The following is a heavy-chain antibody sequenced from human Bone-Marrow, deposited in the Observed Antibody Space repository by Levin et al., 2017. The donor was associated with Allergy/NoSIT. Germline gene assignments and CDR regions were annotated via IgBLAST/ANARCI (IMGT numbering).Heavy chain of an antibody. J-gene: IGHJ4*02. CDR3: AKDRSFYGDFGTYLDS. Sequence: GGSLRLSCAASGFTFSSYGMHWVRQTPGLGLEWVAVVSYDGANKYYADSVKGRFTISRDNSNNTLLLQLSSLRPEDTAIYYCAKDRSFYGDFGTYLDSWGQGTLVTVSS. V-gene: IGHV3-30*18. CDR1: GFTFSSYG. CDR2: VSYDGANK. D-gene: IGHD4-17*01.